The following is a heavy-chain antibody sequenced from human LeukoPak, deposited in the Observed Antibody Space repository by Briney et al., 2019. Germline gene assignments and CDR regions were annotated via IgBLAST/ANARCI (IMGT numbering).Heavy chain of an antibody. CDR2: IYTSGST. CDR1: GGSISSYY. D-gene: IGHD3-22*01. J-gene: IGHJ3*02. CDR3: ARDRHYYDSSGYYRPHDAFDI. V-gene: IGHV4-4*07. Sequence: PSETLSLTCTVSGGSISSYYWSWIRQPAGKGLEWIGRIYTSGSTNYNPSLKSRVTTSVDTSKNQFSLKLNSVTAADTAVYYCARDRHYYDSSGYYRPHDAFDIWGQGTTVTVSS.